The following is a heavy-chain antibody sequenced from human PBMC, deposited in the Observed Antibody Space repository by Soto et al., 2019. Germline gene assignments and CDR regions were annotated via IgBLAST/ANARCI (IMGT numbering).Heavy chain of an antibody. D-gene: IGHD6-13*01. J-gene: IGHJ4*02. CDR3: ARVIASAADFDY. CDR1: GYTFTSYG. CDR2: ISGYNGNT. V-gene: IGHV1-18*01. Sequence: QVQLVQSGAEVKKPGASVKVSCKASGYTFTSYGIGWVRQAPGQGLEWMGWISGYNGNTNYAQKLQGRVTMTTATSTSTAYRELRSLGSDDTAVYYCARVIASAADFDYWGQGTLVTGSS.